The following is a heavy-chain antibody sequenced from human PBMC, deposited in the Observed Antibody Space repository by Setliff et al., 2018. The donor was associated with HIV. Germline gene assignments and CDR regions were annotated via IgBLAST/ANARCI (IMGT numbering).Heavy chain of an antibody. V-gene: IGHV4-34*01. CDR1: GGSFSGYY. D-gene: IGHD3-22*01. J-gene: IGHJ4*02. CDR3: FLFYDDRSGFYWD. Sequence: PSETLSLTCTVYGGSFSGYYWTWIRQPPGKGLEFIGEMNHRGVIKYLSPLKSRVTMAVDTSKKQFSLKLKSVTAADTAVYYCFLFYDDRSGFYWDWGQGTPVTVSS. CDR2: MNHRGVI.